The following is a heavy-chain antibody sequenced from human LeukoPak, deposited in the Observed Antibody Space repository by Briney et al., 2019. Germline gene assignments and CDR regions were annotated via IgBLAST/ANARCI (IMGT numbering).Heavy chain of an antibody. CDR2: IYTSGST. Sequence: SETLSLTCTVSGGSISSGDYYWSWIRQPAGKGLEWIGRIYTSGSTNYNPSLKSRVTMSVDTSKNQFSLKLSSVTAADTAVYYCARGLRFLEWLSDDAFDIWGQGTMVTVSS. CDR1: GGSISSGDYY. V-gene: IGHV4-61*02. J-gene: IGHJ3*02. CDR3: ARGLRFLEWLSDDAFDI. D-gene: IGHD3-3*01.